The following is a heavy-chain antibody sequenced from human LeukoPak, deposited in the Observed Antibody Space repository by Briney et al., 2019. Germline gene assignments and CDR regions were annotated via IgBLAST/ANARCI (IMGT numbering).Heavy chain of an antibody. CDR2: VYYSGST. V-gene: IGHV4-61*05. Sequence: KPSETLSLTCTVSGGSISSSSYYWSWVRQPPGKGLQWIGFVYYSGSTSYNPSLKSRVTISVDTSKNQFSLKLSSVTAADTAVFYCARLTMVRGVIYGTDWYFDLWGRGTLVTVSS. CDR3: ARLTMVRGVIYGTDWYFDL. D-gene: IGHD3-10*01. CDR1: GGSISSSSYY. J-gene: IGHJ2*01.